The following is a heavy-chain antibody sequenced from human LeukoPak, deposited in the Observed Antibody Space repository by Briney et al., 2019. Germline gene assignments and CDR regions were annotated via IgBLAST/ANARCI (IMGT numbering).Heavy chain of an antibody. J-gene: IGHJ1*01. D-gene: IGHD5-12*01. CDR2: ISSSSSYI. Sequence: GGSLRLSCAASGFTFSSYSMNWVRPAPGKGLEWVSSISSSSSYIYYADSVKGRFTISRDNAKNSLYLQMNSLRAEDTAVYYCAKDPYIVATTTETAGYFQHRGQGTLVTVSS. V-gene: IGHV3-21*01. CDR1: GFTFSSYS. CDR3: AKDPYIVATTTETAGYFQH.